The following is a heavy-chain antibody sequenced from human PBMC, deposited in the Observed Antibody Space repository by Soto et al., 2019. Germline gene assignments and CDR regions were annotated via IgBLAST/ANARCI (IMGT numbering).Heavy chain of an antibody. Sequence: GGSLRLSCAASGFTFSSYAMSWVRQAPGKGLEWVSGISGSGGNTYYADSVKGRFTISRDSSKNTLYLQMNSLRAEDTAVYYCAKDIRQFVPSWGQGTLVTVSS. J-gene: IGHJ5*02. CDR3: AKDIRQFVPS. CDR1: GFTFSSYA. D-gene: IGHD6-6*01. CDR2: ISGSGGNT. V-gene: IGHV3-23*01.